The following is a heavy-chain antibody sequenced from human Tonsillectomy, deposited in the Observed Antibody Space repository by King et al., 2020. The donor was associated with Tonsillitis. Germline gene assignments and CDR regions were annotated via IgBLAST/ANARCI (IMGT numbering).Heavy chain of an antibody. CDR1: GFTFSSYA. D-gene: IGHD6-19*01. J-gene: IGHJ5*02. V-gene: IGHV3-23*04. CDR2: ISGSCGST. Sequence: VQLVESGGGLVQPGGSLRLSCAASGFTFSSYAMSWVRQAPGKGLEGVSAISGSCGSTYYADSVKGRVTISRDNSKNTRYLQMNSLRAEDTGVYYCAKDRVTKGSGGFDPWGQGTLVTVSS. CDR3: AKDRVTKGSGGFDP.